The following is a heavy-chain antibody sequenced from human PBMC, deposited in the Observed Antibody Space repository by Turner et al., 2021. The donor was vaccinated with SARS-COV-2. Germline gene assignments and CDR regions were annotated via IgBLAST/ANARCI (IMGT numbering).Heavy chain of an antibody. CDR3: ARDHRPVVVPAAKRAGSYYYGMDV. CDR2: ISSSSSYI. D-gene: IGHD2-2*01. J-gene: IGHJ6*02. V-gene: IGHV3-21*01. Sequence: EVQLVESGGGLVKPGGSLRLSCAASGFTFSRYSMNWVRQAPGKGLEWVSSISSSSSYIYYAASVKGRFTISRDNAKNSLYLQMNSLRAEDTAVYYCARDHRPVVVPAAKRAGSYYYGMDVWGQGTTVTVSS. CDR1: GFTFSRYS.